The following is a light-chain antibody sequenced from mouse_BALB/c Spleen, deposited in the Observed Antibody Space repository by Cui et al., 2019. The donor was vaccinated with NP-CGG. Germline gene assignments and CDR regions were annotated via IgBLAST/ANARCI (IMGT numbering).Light chain of an antibody. CDR3: VLWYSNHWV. V-gene: IGLV1*01. CDR1: TGAVTTSNY. Sequence: QAVVTQESALTTSPGKTVTLTCRSSTGAVTTSNYANWVQEKPDHLFTGLIGGTNNRAPGVPARFSGSLIGDKAALIITGAQTEDEAIYFCVLWYSNHWVFGGGTKLTVL. CDR2: GTN. J-gene: IGLJ1*01.